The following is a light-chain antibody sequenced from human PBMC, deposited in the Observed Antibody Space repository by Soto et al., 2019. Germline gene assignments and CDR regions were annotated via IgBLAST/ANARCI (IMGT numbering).Light chain of an antibody. CDR3: HQYNSYHT. V-gene: IGKV1-5*01. CDR1: QSISNH. Sequence: DIQMTQSPSSLSASVEDRVIITCRASQSISNHLNWYQQKPGKAPKLLIYDASTLESGVPSRFSGSGSGTEFTLTISSLQPDDFATYYCHQYNSYHTFGGGTKVDI. CDR2: DAS. J-gene: IGKJ4*01.